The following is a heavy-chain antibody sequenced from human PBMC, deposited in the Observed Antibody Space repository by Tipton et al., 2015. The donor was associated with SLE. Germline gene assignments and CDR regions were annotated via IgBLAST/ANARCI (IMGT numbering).Heavy chain of an antibody. CDR2: ISDDGSNR. V-gene: IGHV3-30*03. J-gene: IGHJ4*02. D-gene: IGHD6-13*01. CDR3: TWDDGQLGDC. CDR1: GFTFSSYG. Sequence: SLRLSCAASGFTFSSYGMHWVCQAPGKGLEWVAVISDDGSNRYYADSVKGRFTISRDNSKNTLYLQMDSLRDEDTAVYYCTWDDGQLGDCWGQGTLVTVSS.